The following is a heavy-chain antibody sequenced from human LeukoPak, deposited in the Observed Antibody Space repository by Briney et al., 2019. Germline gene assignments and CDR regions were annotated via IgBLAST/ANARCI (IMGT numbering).Heavy chain of an antibody. D-gene: IGHD3-22*01. CDR1: GGSISSYY. CDR2: IYYSGST. CDR3: AGVDSELYYFDY. J-gene: IGHJ4*02. Sequence: SETLSLTCTVSGGSISSYYWSWIRQPPGKGLEGIGYIYYSGSTNYNPSLKSRVTISVDTSKNQFSLKLSSVTAADTAVYYCAGVDSELYYFDYWGQGTLVTVSS. V-gene: IGHV4-59*01.